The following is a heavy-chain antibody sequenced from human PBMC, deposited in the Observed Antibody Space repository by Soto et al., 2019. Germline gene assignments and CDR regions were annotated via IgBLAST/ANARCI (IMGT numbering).Heavy chain of an antibody. CDR1: GFMFSGYG. V-gene: IGHV3-30*18. J-gene: IGHJ5*02. CDR3: AKLVGGVKAIGAPGDWLDP. CDR2: ISHDGREK. Sequence: QVPLVESGGGVVQPGDSLRLSCAASGFMFSGYGMHWIRQAPGKGLEWVAVISHDGREKYYGDSVKGRCTVSRDNSNNPLFLQIDSLRAEDTAVYYCAKLVGGVKAIGAPGDWLDPWGQGTLVTVSS. D-gene: IGHD3-3*01.